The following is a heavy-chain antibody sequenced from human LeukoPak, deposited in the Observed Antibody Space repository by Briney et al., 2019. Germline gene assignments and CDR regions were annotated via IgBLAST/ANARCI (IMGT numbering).Heavy chain of an antibody. Sequence: PGGSLRLSCEASGFTFSSHTMNWVRQAPGKGLEWVSSISSSSSYIYYADSAKGRFTISRDNAKNSVYLQMNSLTDEDTGVYYCARGGGSGRYGLPFDSWGQGTLVTVSS. CDR3: ARGGGSGRYGLPFDS. D-gene: IGHD6-13*01. V-gene: IGHV3-21*01. CDR1: GFTFSSHT. CDR2: ISSSSSYI. J-gene: IGHJ4*02.